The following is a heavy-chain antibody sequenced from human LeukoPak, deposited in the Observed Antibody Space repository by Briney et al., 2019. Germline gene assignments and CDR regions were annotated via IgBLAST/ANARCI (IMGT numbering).Heavy chain of an antibody. J-gene: IGHJ4*02. CDR1: GFTFINYA. D-gene: IGHD2-2*01. V-gene: IGHV3-21*01. Sequence: PGGSLRLSCEGSGFTFINYAMNWVRQAPGKGLEWVSSISSSSSYIYYADSVKGRFTISRDNAKNSLYLQMNSLRAEDTAVYYCARGASPVVPAADYWGQGTLVTVSS. CDR2: ISSSSSYI. CDR3: ARGASPVVPAADY.